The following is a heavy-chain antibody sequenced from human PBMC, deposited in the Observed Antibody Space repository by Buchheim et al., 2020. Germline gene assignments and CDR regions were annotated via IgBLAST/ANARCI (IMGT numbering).Heavy chain of an antibody. CDR3: ARARYFDY. CDR1: GGSFSGYY. Sequence: QVQLQQWGAGLLKPSETLSLTCAVYGGSFSGYYWSWIRQPPGKGLEWIGEINHSGSTNYNPSLKRRVPISVDTSKNQLAPQLSSVTAADTAVYYCARARYFDYWGQGTL. V-gene: IGHV4-34*01. J-gene: IGHJ4*02. CDR2: INHSGST.